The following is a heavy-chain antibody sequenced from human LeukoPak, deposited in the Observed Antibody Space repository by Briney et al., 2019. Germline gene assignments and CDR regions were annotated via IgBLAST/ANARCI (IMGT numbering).Heavy chain of an antibody. V-gene: IGHV3-72*01. D-gene: IGHD4-17*01. Sequence: LSGGSLRLSCAVSGFTISDHFMDWVRQAPWKGLEWVGRTRNKANRYSTEYAASVKGRFTISRDDSKNSMYLQMNNLKTEDTAVYYCTGDHGDYYFDYWGQGTLVTVSS. CDR3: TGDHGDYYFDY. CDR2: TRNKANRYST. J-gene: IGHJ4*02. CDR1: GFTISDHF.